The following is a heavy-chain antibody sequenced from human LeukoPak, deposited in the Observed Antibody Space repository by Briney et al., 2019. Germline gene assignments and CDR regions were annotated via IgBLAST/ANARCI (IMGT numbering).Heavy chain of an antibody. D-gene: IGHD3-22*01. V-gene: IGHV3-23*01. Sequence: PGGSLRLSCAASGFTFSRSAMTWVRQGPGTGLEFVASIIYSGGATYYADSVKGRFTISRDNTKNTLYLQMNSLSAEDTAVDYCAKDGLYYDGSEHVYYFDSWGQGTLVTVSS. CDR2: IIYSGGAT. CDR3: AKDGLYYDGSEHVYYFDS. CDR1: GFTFSRSA. J-gene: IGHJ4*02.